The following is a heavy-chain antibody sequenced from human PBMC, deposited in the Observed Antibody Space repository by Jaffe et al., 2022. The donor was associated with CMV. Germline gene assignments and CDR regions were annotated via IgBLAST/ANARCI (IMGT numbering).Heavy chain of an antibody. CDR3: ARSEGLSSGYYYPSYPGYYYGMDV. J-gene: IGHJ6*02. Sequence: EVQLVQSGAEVKKPGESLKISCKGSGYSFTSYWIGWVRQMPGKGLEWMGIIYPGDSDTRYSPSFQGQVTISADKSISTAYLQWSSLKASDTAMYYCARSEGLSSGYYYPSYPGYYYGMDVWGQGTTVTVSS. CDR1: GYSFTSYW. CDR2: IYPGDSDT. D-gene: IGHD3-22*01. V-gene: IGHV5-51*01.